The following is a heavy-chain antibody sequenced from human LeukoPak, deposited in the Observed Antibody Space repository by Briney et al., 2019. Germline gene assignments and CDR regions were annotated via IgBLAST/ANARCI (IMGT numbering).Heavy chain of an antibody. CDR2: IYYSGST. V-gene: IGHV4-39*01. D-gene: IGHD1-26*01. CDR3: ARLPKVGAPSGY. CDR1: GGSISSSSYY. J-gene: IGHJ4*02. Sequence: SETLSLTCTVSGGSISSSSYYWGWIRQPPGKGLEWIGSIYYSGSTYYNPSLKSRVTISVDTSKNQFSLKLSSVTAADTAVYYCARLPKVGAPSGYWGQGTLVTVSS.